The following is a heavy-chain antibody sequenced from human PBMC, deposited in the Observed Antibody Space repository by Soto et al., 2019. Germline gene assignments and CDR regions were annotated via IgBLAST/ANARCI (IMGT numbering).Heavy chain of an antibody. D-gene: IGHD1-26*01. V-gene: IGHV1-58*01. J-gene: IGHJ3*02. CDR3: AAVEVGASGAFDI. Sequence: WASVKVSCKASGFTFTSSAVQWVRQARGQRLEWIGWIVVGSGNTNYAQKFQERVTITRDMSTSTAYMELSSLRSEDTAVYYCAAVEVGASGAFDIWGQGTMVTVSS. CDR1: GFTFTSSA. CDR2: IVVGSGNT.